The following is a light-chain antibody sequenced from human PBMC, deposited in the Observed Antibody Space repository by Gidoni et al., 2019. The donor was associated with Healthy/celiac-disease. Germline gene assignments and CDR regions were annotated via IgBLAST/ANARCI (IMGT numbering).Light chain of an antibody. V-gene: IGKV1-6*01. CDR1: QGIRND. J-gene: IGKJ1*01. Sequence: IQLTRSPSSLSASGGDRVTITGRASQGIRNDLGWYQQKPGKAPKHLLYAASSLQSGVPSRFSGSGSGTDFTLTISSLQPEDFATDYCLQDYNYPRTFGQGTKVEIK. CDR2: AAS. CDR3: LQDYNYPRT.